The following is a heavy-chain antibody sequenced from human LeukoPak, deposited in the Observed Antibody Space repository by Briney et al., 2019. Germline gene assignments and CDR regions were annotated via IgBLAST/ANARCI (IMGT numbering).Heavy chain of an antibody. D-gene: IGHD2-15*01. V-gene: IGHV3-30-3*01. CDR2: ISYDGSNK. CDR3: ARDRAASKDYYYYMDV. J-gene: IGHJ6*03. Sequence: PGRSLRLSCAASGFTFSSYAMHWVRQAPGKGLEWVAVISYDGSNKYYADSVKGRFTISRDNSKNTLYLQMNSLRAEDTAVYYCARDRAASKDYYYYMDVWGKGTTVTVSS. CDR1: GFTFSSYA.